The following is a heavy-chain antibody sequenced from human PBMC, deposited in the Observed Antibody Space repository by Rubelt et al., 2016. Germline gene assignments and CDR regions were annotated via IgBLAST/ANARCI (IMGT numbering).Heavy chain of an antibody. CDR2: INYSGST. D-gene: IGHD3-16*02. CDR1: GGSISSYY. J-gene: IGHJ5*02. V-gene: IGHV4-59*01. Sequence: QVQLQESGPGLVKPSETLSLTCTVSGGSISSYYWTWIRQPLGKGLEWIGYINYSGSTYYNPSLKSRVTISVDTSKNQFALKLSSVTAADTAVYYCARGMYDYVWGSYRPLWFDPWGQGTLVTVSS. CDR3: ARGMYDYVWGSYRPLWFDP.